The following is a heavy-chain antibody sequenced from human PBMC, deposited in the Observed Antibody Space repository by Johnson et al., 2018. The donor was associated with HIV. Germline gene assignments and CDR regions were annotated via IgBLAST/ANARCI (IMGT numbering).Heavy chain of an antibody. CDR3: ARGAVYSSPHAAIEI. CDR2: ISGSGGST. V-gene: IGHV3-23*04. CDR1: GFTFSSYA. Sequence: VQLVESGGGVVQPGRSLRLSCAASGFTFSSYAMSWVRQAPGQGLEWVSAISGSGGSTYYADSVKGRFTISRDNSKNKLYRPMDNLRIEDTAVYYWARGAVYSSPHAAIEIWGQRVMVT. D-gene: IGHD6-19*01. J-gene: IGHJ3*02.